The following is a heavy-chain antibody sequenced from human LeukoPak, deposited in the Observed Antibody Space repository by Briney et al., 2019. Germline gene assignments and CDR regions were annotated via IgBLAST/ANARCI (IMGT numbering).Heavy chain of an antibody. CDR2: ITGSGGRP. CDR1: GFTFSSYA. D-gene: IGHD2-21*02. Sequence: GGSLRLSCATSGFTFSSYAMSWVRQTPGKGLEWVSAITGSGGRPYYADSVKGRFTISRDNSKTTLYLQMNSLRVEDTAVYYCAKDGDWAFDHWAQGTLVSVSS. J-gene: IGHJ4*02. V-gene: IGHV3-23*01. CDR3: AKDGDWAFDH.